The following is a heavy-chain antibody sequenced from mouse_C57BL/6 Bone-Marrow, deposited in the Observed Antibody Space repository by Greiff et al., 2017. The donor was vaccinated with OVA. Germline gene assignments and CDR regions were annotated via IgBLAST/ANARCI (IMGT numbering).Heavy chain of an antibody. CDR1: GFTFTDYY. V-gene: IGHV7-3*01. Sequence: EVQLVESGGGLVQPGGSLSLSCAASGFTFTDYYMSWVRQPPGKALEWLGFIRNKANGYTTEYSASVKGRFTISRDNSQSILYLQMNALRAEDSATYYCARDMDGSSRYYYAMDYWGQGTSVTVSS. J-gene: IGHJ4*01. CDR3: ARDMDGSSRYYYAMDY. D-gene: IGHD1-1*01. CDR2: IRNKANGYTT.